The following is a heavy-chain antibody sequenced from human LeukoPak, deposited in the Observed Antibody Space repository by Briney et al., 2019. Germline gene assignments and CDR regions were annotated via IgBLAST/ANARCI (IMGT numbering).Heavy chain of an antibody. D-gene: IGHD2-15*01. V-gene: IGHV4-59*08. CDR2: AYYRGNT. CDR3: ARGFRRMPPAIGYFDY. J-gene: IGHJ4*02. Sequence: PSETLSLTCTVSGGSISPHHWSWLRQPPPNQPNRTGYAYYRGNTNYNPSHKSRVTIPLDTPNNQFSLKLSSVTAADTAVYYCARGFRRMPPAIGYFDYWGQGTLVTVSS. CDR1: GGSISPHH.